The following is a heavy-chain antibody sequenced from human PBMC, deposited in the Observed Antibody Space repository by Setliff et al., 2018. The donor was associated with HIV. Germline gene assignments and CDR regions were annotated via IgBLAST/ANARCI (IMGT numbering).Heavy chain of an antibody. V-gene: IGHV4-39*01. CDR1: GGSISSSSYY. CDR3: ARHSGAPYSSSSGLFDY. D-gene: IGHD6-6*01. J-gene: IGHJ4*02. Sequence: SETLSLTCTVSGGSISSSSYYWGWIRQPPGKGLEWIESSYYAGSTYYNPSLKSRVTMSVDTSKNQFSLRLSSVTAADTAVYYCARHSGAPYSSSSGLFDYWGQGTLVTVSS. CDR2: SYYAGST.